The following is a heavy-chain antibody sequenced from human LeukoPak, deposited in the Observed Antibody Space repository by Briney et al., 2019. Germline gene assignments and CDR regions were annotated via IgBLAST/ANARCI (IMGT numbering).Heavy chain of an antibody. CDR1: GFTFSSYS. J-gene: IGHJ5*02. Sequence: GGSLRLSCAASGFTFSSYSMNWVRQAPGKGLEWVSSISSSSSYIYYADSVKGRFTISRDNAKNSLHLQMNSLRAEDTAVYYCARTPDPSSSWYAWFDPWGQGTLVTVSS. V-gene: IGHV3-21*01. CDR3: ARTPDPSSSWYAWFDP. CDR2: ISSSSSYI. D-gene: IGHD6-13*01.